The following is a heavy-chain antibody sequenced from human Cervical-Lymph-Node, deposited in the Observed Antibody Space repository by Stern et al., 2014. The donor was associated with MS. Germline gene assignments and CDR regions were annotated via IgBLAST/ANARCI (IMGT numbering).Heavy chain of an antibody. CDR1: GFTFSADF. V-gene: IGHV3-11*01. CDR3: ASEKCTSASCYLS. Sequence: QDQLVQSGGGLVKPGGSLRLSCAASGFTFSADFMTWIRQAPGKGLEWVSYISSSGSTVHYADSVKGRFTISRDNANNSLSLQMNSLRAEDTAVYYCASEKCTSASCYLSWGQGALVTVSS. D-gene: IGHD2-2*01. CDR2: ISSSGSTV. J-gene: IGHJ4*02.